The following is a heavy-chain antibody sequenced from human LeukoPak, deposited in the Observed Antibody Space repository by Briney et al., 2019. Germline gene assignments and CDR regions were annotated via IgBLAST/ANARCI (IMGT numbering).Heavy chain of an antibody. V-gene: IGHV1-2*02. CDR1: GYTFTCYY. J-gene: IGHJ5*02. CDR2: INPNSGGT. D-gene: IGHD3-22*01. CDR3: ARPRGYYDSSGPYRT. Sequence: ASVKVFCKASGYTFTCYYMHWVRQAPGQGLEWMGWINPNSGGTNYAQKFQGRVTMTRDTSISTAYMELSRLRSDDTAVYYCARPRGYYDSSGPYRTWGQGTLVTVSS.